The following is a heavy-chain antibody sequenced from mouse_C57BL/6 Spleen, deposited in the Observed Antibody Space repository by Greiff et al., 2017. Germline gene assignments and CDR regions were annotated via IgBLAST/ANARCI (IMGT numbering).Heavy chain of an antibody. CDR3: ARSSFYYYGSSYLYYFDY. Sequence: QVQLKESGAELMKPGASVKLSCKATGYTFTGYWIEWVKQRPGHGLEWIGEILPGSGSTNYNEKFKGKATFTADTSSNTAYMQLSSLTTEDSAIYYCARSSFYYYGSSYLYYFDYWGQGTTLTVSS. V-gene: IGHV1-9*01. J-gene: IGHJ2*01. CDR1: GYTFTGYW. D-gene: IGHD1-1*01. CDR2: ILPGSGST.